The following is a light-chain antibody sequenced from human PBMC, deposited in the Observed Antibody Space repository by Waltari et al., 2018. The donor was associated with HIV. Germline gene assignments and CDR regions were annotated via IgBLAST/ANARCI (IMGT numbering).Light chain of an antibody. V-gene: IGLV2-18*01. Sequence: QSALTQPPSVSGSPGQSVPISCTGTSSDVGSYTRVPWYRQPPGAAPKLMIFDVSHRPSGVPDRFSGSKSGNTASLTISGLQAEDEATYYCSLYTSTNTYVFGTGTEVTVL. J-gene: IGLJ1*01. CDR3: SLYTSTNTYV. CDR1: SSDVGSYTR. CDR2: DVS.